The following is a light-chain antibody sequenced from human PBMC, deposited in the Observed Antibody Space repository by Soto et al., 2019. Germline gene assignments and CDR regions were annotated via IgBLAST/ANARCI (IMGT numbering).Light chain of an antibody. CDR3: SSYAGSNNVV. CDR1: SRDVGGHNY. J-gene: IGLJ3*02. V-gene: IGLV2-8*01. Sequence: QSVLTQPPSASGSPGQSVTISCTGTSRDVGGHNYVSWYQQHPGKAPKLIISEVSKRPSGVPDRFSGSKSGNTASLSVSGLQADDEADYYCSSYAGSNNVVFGGGTKLTVL. CDR2: EVS.